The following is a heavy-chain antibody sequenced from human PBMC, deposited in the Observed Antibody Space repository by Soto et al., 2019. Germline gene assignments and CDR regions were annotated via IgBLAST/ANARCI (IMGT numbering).Heavy chain of an antibody. CDR1: GFTFSSYD. D-gene: IGHD6-13*01. CDR2: ISYDGSTK. CDR3: AKDRSSSPSNWFDP. J-gene: IGHJ5*01. Sequence: GGSLRLSCVASGFTFSSYDMHWVRQAPGKGLEWVAVISYDGSTKYYADSVKGRFTISRDNSKNTLYLQMNSLRAEDTAVYYCAKDRSSSPSNWFDPWGQGTLVTVSS. V-gene: IGHV3-30*18.